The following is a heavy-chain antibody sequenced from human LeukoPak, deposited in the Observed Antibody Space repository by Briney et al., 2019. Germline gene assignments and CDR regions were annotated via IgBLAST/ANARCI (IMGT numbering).Heavy chain of an antibody. Sequence: GGSLRPSCAASGFTFEAYAMHRVRQAPGKGLEWVSGISWNSGSIGYADSVKGRFTISRDNAKNSLNLQMNSLRAEDTALYYCARTPSGDSSGYYTDSFNVWGQGTMVTVSS. CDR3: ARTPSGDSSGYYTDSFNV. CDR2: ISWNSGSI. V-gene: IGHV3-9*01. CDR1: GFTFEAYA. D-gene: IGHD3-22*01. J-gene: IGHJ3*01.